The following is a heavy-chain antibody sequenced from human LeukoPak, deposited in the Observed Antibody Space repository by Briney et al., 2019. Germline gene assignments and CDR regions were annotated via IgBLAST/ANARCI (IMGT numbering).Heavy chain of an antibody. CDR3: AKEKYCSGGSCYSAHYYYYGMDV. CDR2: ISGSGGST. J-gene: IGHJ6*02. V-gene: IGHV3-23*01. CDR1: GFTFSSYA. D-gene: IGHD2-15*01. Sequence: GASLRLSCAASGFTFSSYAMSWVRQAPGKGLEWVSAISGSGGSTYYADSVKGRFTISRDNSKNTLYLQMNSLRAEDTALYYCAKEKYCSGGSCYSAHYYYYGMDVWGQGTTDTVSS.